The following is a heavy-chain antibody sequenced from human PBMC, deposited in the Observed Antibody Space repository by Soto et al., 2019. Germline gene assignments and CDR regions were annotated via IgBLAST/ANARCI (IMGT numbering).Heavy chain of an antibody. V-gene: IGHV1-8*01. D-gene: IGHD6-19*01. Sequence: ASVKVSCKASGYTFTSYDISWVRQATGQGLEWMGWMNPNSGNTGYAQKFQGRVTMTRNTSISTAYMELSSLRSEDTAVYYCARALPGIAVNWFDPWGQGTLVTVSS. CDR3: ARALPGIAVNWFDP. J-gene: IGHJ5*02. CDR2: MNPNSGNT. CDR1: GYTFTSYD.